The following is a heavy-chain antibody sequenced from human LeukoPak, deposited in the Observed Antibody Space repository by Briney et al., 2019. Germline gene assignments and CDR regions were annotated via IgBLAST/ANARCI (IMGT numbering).Heavy chain of an antibody. J-gene: IGHJ5*02. Sequence: SETLSLTCTVSGGSISSYYWSWIRQPPGKGLEWVGYIYYSGSTNYNPSLKSRVTISVDTSKNQFSLKLSSVTAADTAVYYCARESVLLWFEPWGQGTLVTVSS. CDR3: ARESVLLWFEP. CDR1: GGSISSYY. CDR2: IYYSGST. D-gene: IGHD3-10*01. V-gene: IGHV4-59*12.